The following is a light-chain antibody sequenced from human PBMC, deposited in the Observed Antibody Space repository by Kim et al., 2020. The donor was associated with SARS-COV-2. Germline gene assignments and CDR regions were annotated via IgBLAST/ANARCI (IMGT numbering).Light chain of an antibody. J-gene: IGLJ1*01. Sequence: QSALTQPRSVSGSPGQSVTISCTGTSSDVGGYKFVSWYQQHPGKATKLLIFDVNKRPSGVPDRFSGSKSGNTASLTISRLQAEDEADYYCCSFAGRYTYVFGTGTKVSVL. CDR3: CSFAGRYTYV. V-gene: IGLV2-11*01. CDR2: DVN. CDR1: SSDVGGYKF.